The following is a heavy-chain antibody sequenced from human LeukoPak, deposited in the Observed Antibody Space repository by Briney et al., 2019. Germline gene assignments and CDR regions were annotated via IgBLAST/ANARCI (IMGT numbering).Heavy chain of an antibody. D-gene: IGHD6-13*01. Sequence: SETRSLTCTVSGGSISSGGYYWSWIRQHPGKGLEWIGYIYYSGSTYYNPSLKSRVTISVDTSKNQFSLKLSSVTAADTAVYYCARDLAQQLAPRGWFDPWGQGTLVTVSS. V-gene: IGHV4-31*03. CDR3: ARDLAQQLAPRGWFDP. J-gene: IGHJ5*02. CDR1: GGSISSGGYY. CDR2: IYYSGST.